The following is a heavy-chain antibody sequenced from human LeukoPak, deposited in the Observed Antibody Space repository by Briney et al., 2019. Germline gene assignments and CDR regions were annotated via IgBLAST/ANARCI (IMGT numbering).Heavy chain of an antibody. CDR1: GGSISSYY. V-gene: IGHV4-59*08. CDR3: ARHGLPKWFGDRRRLYNWFDP. CDR2: IYYSGST. D-gene: IGHD3-10*01. Sequence: SETLSLTCTVSGGSISSYYWSWIRQPPGKGLEWIGYIYYSGSTNYNPSLKSRVTISVDTSKNQFSLKLSSVTAAETAVYYCARHGLPKWFGDRRRLYNWFDPWGQGTLVTVSS. J-gene: IGHJ5*02.